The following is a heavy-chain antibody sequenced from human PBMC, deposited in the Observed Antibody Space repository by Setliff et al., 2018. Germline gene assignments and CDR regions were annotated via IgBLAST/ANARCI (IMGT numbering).Heavy chain of an antibody. J-gene: IGHJ6*03. V-gene: IGHV3-49*04. Sequence: QTLSLSCTASGFTFGDYAMSWVRQAPGKGLEWVGFIRSKAYGGTTEYAASVKGRFTISRDDSKSIAYLQMNSLKTEDTAVYYCTREASVDFWSGYPYYYYMDVWGKGTAVTVSS. D-gene: IGHD3-3*01. CDR1: GFTFGDYA. CDR3: TREASVDFWSGYPYYYYMDV. CDR2: IRSKAYGGTT.